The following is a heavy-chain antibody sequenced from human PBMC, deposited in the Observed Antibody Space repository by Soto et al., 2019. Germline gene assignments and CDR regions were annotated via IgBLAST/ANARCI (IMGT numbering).Heavy chain of an antibody. J-gene: IGHJ6*02. V-gene: IGHV4-39*01. CDR1: GGSISSSSYY. Sequence: PSETLSLTCTVAGGSISSSSYYWGWIRQPPGKGLEWIGSIYYSGSTYYNPSLKSRVTISVDTSKNQFSLKLSSVTAADTAVYYCARLGVMRGGGYLFYYYYGMDVWGQGTTVTVS. CDR2: IYYSGST. CDR3: ARLGVMRGGGYLFYYYYGMDV. D-gene: IGHD2-21*01.